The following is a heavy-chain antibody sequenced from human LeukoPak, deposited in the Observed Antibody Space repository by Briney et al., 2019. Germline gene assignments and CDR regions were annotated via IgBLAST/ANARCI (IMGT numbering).Heavy chain of an antibody. V-gene: IGHV4-59*01. J-gene: IGHJ4*02. CDR2: IYYSGST. CDR3: ARDLGGSYFDY. CDR1: GGSISSYY. D-gene: IGHD1-26*01. Sequence: PSETLSLTCTVSGGSISSYYWSWIRQPPGKGLEWIGYIYYSGSTNYNPSLKSRVTISVDTSKNQFSPKLSSVTAADTAVYYCARDLGGSYFDYWGQGTLVTVSS.